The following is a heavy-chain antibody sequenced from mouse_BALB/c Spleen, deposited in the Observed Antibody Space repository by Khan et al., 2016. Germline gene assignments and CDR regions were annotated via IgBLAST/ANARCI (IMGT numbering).Heavy chain of an antibody. CDR3: ARGRSLDY. Sequence: EVKLLESGPGLVKPSQSLSLTCTVTGYSITSDYAWNWIRQFPGNKLEWMGYISYSGSTSYNPSLKSRISITRDTSKNQFFLQLNSVTTEDTATYYCARGRSLDYRGQGTTLTVSS. D-gene: IGHD1-2*01. CDR1: GYSITSDYA. J-gene: IGHJ2*01. CDR2: ISYSGST. V-gene: IGHV3-2*02.